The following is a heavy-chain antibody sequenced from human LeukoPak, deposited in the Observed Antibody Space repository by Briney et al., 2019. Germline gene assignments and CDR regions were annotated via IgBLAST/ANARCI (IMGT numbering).Heavy chain of an antibody. Sequence: GSLRLSCAASGFPVSSNYMSWVRQAPGKGLEWVSVIYSGGSTYYADSVKGRFTVSRDNSKNTLYLQMNSLRAEDTAVYYCAREACSGGSCYSGYFDYWGQGTLVTVSS. CDR3: AREACSGGSCYSGYFDY. CDR2: IYSGGST. CDR1: GFPVSSNY. D-gene: IGHD2-15*01. V-gene: IGHV3-53*01. J-gene: IGHJ4*02.